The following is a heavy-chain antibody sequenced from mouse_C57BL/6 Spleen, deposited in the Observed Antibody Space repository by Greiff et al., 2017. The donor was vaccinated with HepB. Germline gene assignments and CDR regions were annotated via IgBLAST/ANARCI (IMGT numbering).Heavy chain of an antibody. D-gene: IGHD2-5*01. J-gene: IGHJ2*01. CDR3: ARLGYSNYFDY. CDR2: ISNGGGST. V-gene: IGHV5-12*01. CDR1: GFTFSDYY. Sequence: DVQLVESGGGLVQPGGSLKLSCAASGFTFSDYYMYWVRQTPEKRLEWVAYISNGGGSTYYPDTVKGRSTISRDNAKNTLYLQMSRLKSEYTAMYYCARLGYSNYFDYWGQGTTLTVSS.